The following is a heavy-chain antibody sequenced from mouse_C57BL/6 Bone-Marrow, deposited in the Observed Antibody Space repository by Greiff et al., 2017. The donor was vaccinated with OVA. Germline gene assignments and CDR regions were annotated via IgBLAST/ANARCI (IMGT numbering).Heavy chain of an antibody. Sequence: QVQLQQPGAELVMPGASVKLSCKASGYTFTSYWMHWVKQRPGQGLEWIGEIDPSDSYTNYNQKFKGKSTLTVDKSSSTAYMQLSSLTSEDSAVYYCARRPPYSNYGAWFAYWGQGTLVTVSA. V-gene: IGHV1-69*01. J-gene: IGHJ3*01. CDR1: GYTFTSYW. D-gene: IGHD2-5*01. CDR3: ARRPPYSNYGAWFAY. CDR2: IDPSDSYT.